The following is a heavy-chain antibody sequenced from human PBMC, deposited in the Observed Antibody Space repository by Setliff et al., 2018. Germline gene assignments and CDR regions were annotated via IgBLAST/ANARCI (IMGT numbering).Heavy chain of an antibody. CDR2: IIPTLLGPA. Sequence: SVKVSCKTSGGTFSSYGFSWVRQAPGQGLEWMGGIIPTLLGPANYAQKFQGRVTITADESTSTAYMELSSLGSEDTAVYYCAGGQPLIRKYYYYMDVWGKGTTVTVSS. J-gene: IGHJ6*03. V-gene: IGHV1-69*13. CDR3: AGGQPLIRKYYYYMDV. CDR1: GGTFSSYG. D-gene: IGHD2-21*01.